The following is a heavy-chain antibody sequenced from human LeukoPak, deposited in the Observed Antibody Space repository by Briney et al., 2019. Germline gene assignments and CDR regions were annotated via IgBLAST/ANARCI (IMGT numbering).Heavy chain of an antibody. D-gene: IGHD4-17*01. Sequence: PSETLSLTCTVSGGSISSSPYYWGWIRQPPGKGLEWIGTIYYSGSTYYNPSLKSRVTISVDTSKNQFSLKLTSVTAADTAVYYCAREAVTTYYYYYYYMDVWGKGTTVTVSS. CDR3: AREAVTTYYYYYYYMDV. CDR2: IYYSGST. V-gene: IGHV4-39*07. CDR1: GGSISSSPYY. J-gene: IGHJ6*03.